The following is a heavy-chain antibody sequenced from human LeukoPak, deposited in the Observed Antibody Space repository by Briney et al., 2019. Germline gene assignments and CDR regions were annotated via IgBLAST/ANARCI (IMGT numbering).Heavy chain of an antibody. Sequence: GGSLRLSCAASGFTFASYGMSWVRQAPGKGLEWVSGISGRGGDTYYADSVKGRFTISRDNAKNSLYLQMNSLRAEDTAVYYCARDRIYCSGGSCYSGWFDPWGQGTLVTVSS. V-gene: IGHV3-23*01. D-gene: IGHD2-15*01. CDR1: GFTFASYG. CDR3: ARDRIYCSGGSCYSGWFDP. J-gene: IGHJ5*02. CDR2: ISGRGGDT.